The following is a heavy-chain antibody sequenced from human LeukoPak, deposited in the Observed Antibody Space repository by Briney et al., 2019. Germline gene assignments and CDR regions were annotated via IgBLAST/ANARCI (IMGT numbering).Heavy chain of an antibody. CDR2: IGTAGDT. Sequence: QTGGSLRLSCAASGFTFSSYDMHWVRQATGRGLEWVSAIGTAGDTYYPGSVKGRFTISRENAKNSLYLQMSSLRAGDTAVYYCTRGLGSSFDYWGQGTLVTVSS. CDR3: TRGLGSSFDY. CDR1: GFTFSSYD. J-gene: IGHJ4*02. V-gene: IGHV3-13*01. D-gene: IGHD6-6*01.